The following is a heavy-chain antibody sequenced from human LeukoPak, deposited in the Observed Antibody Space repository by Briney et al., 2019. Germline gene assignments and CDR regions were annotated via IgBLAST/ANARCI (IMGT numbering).Heavy chain of an antibody. V-gene: IGHV4-34*01. CDR1: GGSFSGYY. Sequence: SETLSLTCAVYGGSFSGYYWSWIRQPPGKGLEWIGEINHSGSTNYNPSLKSRVTISVDKSKNQFSLKLSSVTAADTAVYYCARSYCGGDCYYAFDIWGQGTMVTVSS. CDR3: ARSYCGGDCYYAFDI. J-gene: IGHJ3*02. CDR2: INHSGST. D-gene: IGHD2-21*02.